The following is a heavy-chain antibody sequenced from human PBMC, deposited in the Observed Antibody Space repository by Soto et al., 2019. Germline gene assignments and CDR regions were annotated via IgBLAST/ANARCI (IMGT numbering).Heavy chain of an antibody. CDR3: ARDGGSRWADY. Sequence: EVQLVESGGGLVQPGGSLRLSCAASGFTFNNYWMSWIRQIPGKGLEWVGNVKPDGSDKYYVDSVKGRFISSRDNAKNSLYLQMNSLRAEDMAVYYCARDGGSRWADYWGQGTLVTVSS. CDR1: GFTFNNYW. CDR2: VKPDGSDK. D-gene: IGHD3-16*01. J-gene: IGHJ4*02. V-gene: IGHV3-7*03.